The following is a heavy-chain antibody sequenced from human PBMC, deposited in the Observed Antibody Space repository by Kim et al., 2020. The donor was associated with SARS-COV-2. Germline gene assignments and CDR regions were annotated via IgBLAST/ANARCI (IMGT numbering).Heavy chain of an antibody. CDR1: GGSVSSGSYY. Sequence: SETLSLTCTVSGGSVSSGSYYWSWIRQPPGKGLEWIGYIYYSGSTNYNPSLKSRVTISVDTSKNQFSLKLSSVTAADTAVYYCARAPGGGMDVWGQGTTVTVSS. CDR2: IYYSGST. CDR3: ARAPGGGMDV. V-gene: IGHV4-61*01. D-gene: IGHD3-10*01. J-gene: IGHJ6*02.